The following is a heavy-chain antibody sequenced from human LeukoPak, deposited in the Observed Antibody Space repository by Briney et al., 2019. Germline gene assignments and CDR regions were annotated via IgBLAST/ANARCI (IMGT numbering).Heavy chain of an antibody. CDR2: IYYSGST. CDR1: GGSISSYY. CDR3: AREDPQTTVPEGLDV. J-gene: IGHJ6*02. V-gene: IGHV4-59*01. Sequence: PSETLSLTCSVSGGSISSYYWSWIRQPPGKGLEWIGYIYYSGSTNYNPSLKSRVTISVDTSRNQFSLKLSSVTAADTAVYYCAREDPQTTVPEGLDVWGQGTTVTVSS. D-gene: IGHD4-17*01.